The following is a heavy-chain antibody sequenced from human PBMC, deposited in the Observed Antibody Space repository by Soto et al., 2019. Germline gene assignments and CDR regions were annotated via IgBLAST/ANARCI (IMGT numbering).Heavy chain of an antibody. CDR3: ARDGRLMLRGFSFYNGMDV. CDR2: IYDSGST. D-gene: IGHD3-10*01. J-gene: IGHJ6*02. Sequence: SETLSLTCTVSGGSISSGGQYWSWIRQHPGKGLEWIGYIYDSGSTYYNPSLRSRVTISVDTSKKQFSLKLTSVTVADTAVYFCARDGRLMLRGFSFYNGMDVWGQGTTVTVSS. V-gene: IGHV4-31*03. CDR1: GGSISSGGQY.